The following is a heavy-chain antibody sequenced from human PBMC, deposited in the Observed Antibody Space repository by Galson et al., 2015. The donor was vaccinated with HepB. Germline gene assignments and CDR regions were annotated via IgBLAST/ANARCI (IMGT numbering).Heavy chain of an antibody. CDR3: ARELMATWFDP. Sequence: SLRLSCAASGFTFSSYSMNWVRQAPGKGLEWVSSISSSSSYIYYADSVKGRFTISRDNAKNSLYLQMNSLRAEDTAVYYCARELMATWFDPWGQGTLVTVSS. CDR2: ISSSSSYI. V-gene: IGHV3-21*01. CDR1: GFTFSSYS. J-gene: IGHJ5*02. D-gene: IGHD5-24*01.